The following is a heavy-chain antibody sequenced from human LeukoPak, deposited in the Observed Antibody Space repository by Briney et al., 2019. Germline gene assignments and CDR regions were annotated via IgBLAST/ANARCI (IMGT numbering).Heavy chain of an antibody. CDR1: GFTFSSYS. CDR3: AKGEVYSGYRVDY. J-gene: IGHJ4*02. D-gene: IGHD5-12*01. CDR2: ISSSSSYI. V-gene: IGHV3-21*04. Sequence: GGSLRLSCAASGFTFSSYSMNWVRQAPGKGLEWVSSISSSSSYIYYADSVKGRFTISRDNAKNSLFLQMNSLRAEDTAFYYCAKGEVYSGYRVDYWGQGTLVTVSS.